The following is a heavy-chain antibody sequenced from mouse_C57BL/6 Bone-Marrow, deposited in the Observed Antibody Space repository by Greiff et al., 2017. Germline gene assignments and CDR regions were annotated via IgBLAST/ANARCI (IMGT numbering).Heavy chain of an antibody. V-gene: IGHV5-6*01. D-gene: IGHD2-12*01. J-gene: IGHJ1*03. CDR2: ISSGGSYT. CDR3: ARAYDPV. CDR1: GFTFSSYG. Sequence: EVQLVESGGDLVKPGGSLKLSCAASGFTFSSYGMSWVPQTPDKRLEWVATISSGGSYTYYPDSFKGRFTITRDNATNTLYLQMSSLKSEDTAMYYGARAYDPVWGTGTTVTVSS.